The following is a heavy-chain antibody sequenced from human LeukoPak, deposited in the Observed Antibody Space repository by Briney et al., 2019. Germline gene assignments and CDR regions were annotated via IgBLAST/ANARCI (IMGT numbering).Heavy chain of an antibody. V-gene: IGHV4-34*01. J-gene: IGHJ3*01. D-gene: IGHD1-26*01. CDR2: INHSGST. CDR3: ARRTGGHSGNYYVVFDF. CDR1: GGSFSGYY. Sequence: PSETLSLTRAVYGGSFSGYYWSWIRQPPGKGLEWIGEINHSGSTNYNPSLKSRVTISVDTSKNQFSLKLSSVTAADTAVYYCARRTGGHSGNYYVVFDFWGQGTMVTVSS.